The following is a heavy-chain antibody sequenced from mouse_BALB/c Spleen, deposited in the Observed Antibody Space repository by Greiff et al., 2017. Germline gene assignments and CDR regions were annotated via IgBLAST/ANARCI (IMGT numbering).Heavy chain of an antibody. CDR3: TSGTGYFDY. CDR1: GYTFTNYW. CDR2: IYPGGGYT. V-gene: IGHV1-63*02. J-gene: IGHJ2*01. Sequence: QVQLKQSGAELVRPGTSVKISCKASGYTFTNYWLGWVKQRPGHGLEWIGDIYPGGGYTNYNEKFKGKATLTADTSSSTAYMQLSSLTSEDSAVYFCTSGTGYFDYWGQGTTLTVSS. D-gene: IGHD4-1*01.